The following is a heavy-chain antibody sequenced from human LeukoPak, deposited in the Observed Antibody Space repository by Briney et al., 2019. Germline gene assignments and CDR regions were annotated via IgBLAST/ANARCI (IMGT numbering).Heavy chain of an antibody. V-gene: IGHV1-3*01. J-gene: IGHJ4*02. Sequence: ASVKVSCKASGYTFTSYAMHWVRQAPGQRLEWMGWINAGNGNTKYSQKFQGRVTITADESTSTAYMELSSLRSDGTAVYYCATSSSGWYGDLDYWGQGTLVTVSS. CDR3: ATSSSGWYGDLDY. D-gene: IGHD6-19*01. CDR2: INAGNGNT. CDR1: GYTFTSYA.